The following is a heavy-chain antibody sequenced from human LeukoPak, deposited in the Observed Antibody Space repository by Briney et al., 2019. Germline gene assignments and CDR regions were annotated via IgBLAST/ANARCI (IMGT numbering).Heavy chain of an antibody. CDR3: ARRPHTMMVAGEAFDI. V-gene: IGHV4-38-2*02. J-gene: IGHJ3*02. D-gene: IGHD3-22*01. Sequence: SETLSRTCSVSSYSIPSGYYWGWIRQPPGKGLEWIGSINLSRHTYYNPSLKSRVTISVDTSKNQFSLKLSSVTAADTAVYYCARRPHTMMVAGEAFDIWGQGTMVTVSS. CDR2: INLSRHT. CDR1: SYSIPSGYY.